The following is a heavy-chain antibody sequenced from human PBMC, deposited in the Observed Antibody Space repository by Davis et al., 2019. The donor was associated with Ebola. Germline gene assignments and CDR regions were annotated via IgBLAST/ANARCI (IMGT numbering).Heavy chain of an antibody. CDR3: ARDIINSIELLEPYSWFDP. CDR2: INPNSGGT. J-gene: IGHJ5*02. D-gene: IGHD1-14*01. CDR1: GYTFTGYY. V-gene: IGHV1-2*06. Sequence: AASVQVSCKASGYTFTGYYMHWVRQAPGQGLEWMGRINPNSGGTNYAQKFQGRVTITRDTSASTAYMELSSLRSEDTAVYYCARDIINSIELLEPYSWFDPWGQGTLVTVSS.